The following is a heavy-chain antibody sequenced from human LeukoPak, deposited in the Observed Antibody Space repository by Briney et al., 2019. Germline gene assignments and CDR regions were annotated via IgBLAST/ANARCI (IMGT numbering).Heavy chain of an antibody. CDR3: ARTGQAVAGTDFDY. J-gene: IGHJ4*02. V-gene: IGHV1-8*02. CDR2: MNPNSGNT. D-gene: IGHD6-19*01. Sequence: ASVKLSCKASGYTCTSYDINWVPQAPGQGLEWMGWMNPNSGNTGYAQKFQGRVSMTRNTSISTAYMELSGLRADDTAVYYCARTGQAVAGTDFDYWGQGTLVTVSS. CDR1: GYTCTSYD.